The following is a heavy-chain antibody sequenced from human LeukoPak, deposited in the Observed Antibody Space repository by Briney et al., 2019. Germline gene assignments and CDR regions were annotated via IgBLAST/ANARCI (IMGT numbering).Heavy chain of an antibody. CDR3: ARDLPIYDSSGFPDY. Sequence: SETLSLTCTVSGYSISSGYYWGWIRQPPGKGLEWIGSIYHSGSTFYNPSLKSRVTISVDTSKNPFSLKLSSVTAADTAMYYCARDLPIYDSSGFPDYWGQGTLVTVSS. CDR2: IYHSGST. D-gene: IGHD3-22*01. CDR1: GYSISSGYY. V-gene: IGHV4-38-2*02. J-gene: IGHJ4*02.